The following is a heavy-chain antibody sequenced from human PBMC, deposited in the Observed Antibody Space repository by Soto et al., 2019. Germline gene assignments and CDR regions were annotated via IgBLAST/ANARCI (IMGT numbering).Heavy chain of an antibody. D-gene: IGHD3-3*01. CDR3: ARHVEDDFIDY. V-gene: IGHV4-39*01. J-gene: IGHJ4*02. CDR1: GGSISSSSYY. CDR2: IYYSGST. Sequence: PSETLSLTCTVSGGSISSSSYYWGWIRQPPGKGLKWIGSIYYSGSTYYNPSLKSRVTISVDTSKNQFSLKLSSVTAADTAMYYCARHVEDDFIDYWGQGTLVTVSS.